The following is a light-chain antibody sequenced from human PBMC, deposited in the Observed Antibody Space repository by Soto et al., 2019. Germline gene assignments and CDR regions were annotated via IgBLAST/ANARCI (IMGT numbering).Light chain of an antibody. CDR1: QNVGSS. J-gene: IGKJ2*01. CDR2: RAS. Sequence: VMTQSPATLSVSPGERATLSCRASQNVGSSVAWYQQKPGPAPRLLIYRASTRATGIPARVSGSGSGTEFSLNIHSLQSEDFAIYYRQQSRTFAQGTNLDLK. CDR3: QQSRT. V-gene: IGKV3-15*01.